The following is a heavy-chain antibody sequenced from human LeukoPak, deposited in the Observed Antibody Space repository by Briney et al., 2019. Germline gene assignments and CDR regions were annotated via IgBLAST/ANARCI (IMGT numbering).Heavy chain of an antibody. Sequence: ASVKVSCMASGYTFTSYGISWVRQAPGQGLEWMGWISAYNGNTNYAQKLQGRVTMTTDTSTSAAYMELRSLRSDDTAVYYCARDAVVVVPAAMWTSFDYWGQGTLVTVSS. CDR1: GYTFTSYG. CDR3: ARDAVVVVPAAMWTSFDY. J-gene: IGHJ4*02. D-gene: IGHD2-2*01. V-gene: IGHV1-18*01. CDR2: ISAYNGNT.